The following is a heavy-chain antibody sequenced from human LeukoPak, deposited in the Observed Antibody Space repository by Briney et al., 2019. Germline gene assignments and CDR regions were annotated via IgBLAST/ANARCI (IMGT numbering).Heavy chain of an antibody. CDR3: ARQGATVVTPYYYYYGMDV. CDR2: VYYSGDS. CDR1: GGSTSGFY. D-gene: IGHD4-17*01. Sequence: SETLSLTCSVSGGSTSGFYWSWIRQPPGKGLEWIGYVYYSGDSNYNPSLKSRVSMSLDTSKNQVSLRLSSVTAADTAVYYCARQGATVVTPYYYYYGMDVWGQGTTVTVSS. V-gene: IGHV4-59*08. J-gene: IGHJ6*02.